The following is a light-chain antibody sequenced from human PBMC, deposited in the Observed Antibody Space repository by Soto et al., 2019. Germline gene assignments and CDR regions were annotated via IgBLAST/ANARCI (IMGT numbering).Light chain of an antibody. CDR2: GAS. V-gene: IGKV3-15*01. Sequence: EIVTTQSPATLSVSPGETATLSTRASQSVSSNLAWYQQKPGQAPRLLIYGASTRATGIPARFSGSGSGTEFTLTISSLQSEDFAVYHCQQYNNWPPLTFGGGTKVDIK. J-gene: IGKJ4*01. CDR3: QQYNNWPPLT. CDR1: QSVSSN.